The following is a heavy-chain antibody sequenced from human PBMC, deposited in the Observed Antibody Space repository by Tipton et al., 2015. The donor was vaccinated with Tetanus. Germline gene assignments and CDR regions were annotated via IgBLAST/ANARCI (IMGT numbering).Heavy chain of an antibody. CDR3: AREDGGPTLDYFDS. D-gene: IGHD3-16*01. Sequence: SLRLSCAASGFTFRSYGMHWVRQAPGTGLEWVAVIWNDGTTKYYGDSVKGRFSISRDNSQNTLYLEMNSLRLEDTAVYYCAREDGGPTLDYFDSWGQGTLVTVSS. J-gene: IGHJ4*01. CDR2: IWNDGTTK. CDR1: GFTFRSYG. V-gene: IGHV3-33*01.